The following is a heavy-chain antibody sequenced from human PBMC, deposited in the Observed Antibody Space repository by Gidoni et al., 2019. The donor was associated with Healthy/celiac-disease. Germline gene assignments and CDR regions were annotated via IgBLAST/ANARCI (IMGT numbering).Heavy chain of an antibody. V-gene: IGHV3-48*03. D-gene: IGHD5-12*01. CDR2: ISSSGTTI. CDR3: ARDKRGGYSGYDFDY. Sequence: EVQLVESGGGLVQPGGSLRLCCAASGFTFSGYEMNWVPQAPGKGLEWVSYISSSGTTIYYADSVKGRFTISRDNAKNSLYLQMNSLRAEDTAVYYCARDKRGGYSGYDFDYWGQGTLVTVSS. J-gene: IGHJ4*02. CDR1: GFTFSGYE.